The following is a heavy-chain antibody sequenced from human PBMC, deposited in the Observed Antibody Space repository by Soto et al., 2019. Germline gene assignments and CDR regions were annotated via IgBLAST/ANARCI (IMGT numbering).Heavy chain of an antibody. CDR1: GDSISRCY. J-gene: IGHJ4*02. CDR2: LYYGRSA. D-gene: IGHD3-22*01. Sequence: SETLSLTSAVSGDSISRCYCMWIRQTPGKGLESIGYLYYGRSANYNPALKSRVTLSVDTSTNQCSLTLSSMTAADTAVYYCALRSMAVVPEYWGQGTLVT. V-gene: IGHV4-59*01. CDR3: ALRSMAVVPEY.